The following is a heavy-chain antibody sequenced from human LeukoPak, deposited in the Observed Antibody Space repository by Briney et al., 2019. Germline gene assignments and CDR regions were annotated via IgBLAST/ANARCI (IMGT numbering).Heavy chain of an antibody. D-gene: IGHD4-17*01. CDR3: ARDKAGFGDYGFDY. CDR1: GFIFSNYG. V-gene: IGHV3-23*01. Sequence: GGSLRLPCAASGFIFSNYGMNWVRQAPGKGLDWVSSISGSGSSTYYAESVKGRVTISRDNSKNTLYLQMNSLRAEDTAVYYCARDKAGFGDYGFDYWGQGTLVTVSS. CDR2: ISGSGSST. J-gene: IGHJ4*02.